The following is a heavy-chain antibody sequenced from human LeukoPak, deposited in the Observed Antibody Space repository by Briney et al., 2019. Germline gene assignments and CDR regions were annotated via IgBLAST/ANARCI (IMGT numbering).Heavy chain of an antibody. V-gene: IGHV3-23*01. CDR2: ISGSGGST. CDR3: AKDLSKGLLYRRGMYYFDY. Sequence: GGSLRLSCTASAFTFGDYALTWVRQAPGKGLEWVSAISGSGGSTYYADSVKGRFTISRDNSKNTLYLQMNSLRTEDAAVYYCAKDLSKGLLYRRGMYYFDYWGQGTLVTVSS. D-gene: IGHD3-3*01. J-gene: IGHJ4*02. CDR1: AFTFGDYA.